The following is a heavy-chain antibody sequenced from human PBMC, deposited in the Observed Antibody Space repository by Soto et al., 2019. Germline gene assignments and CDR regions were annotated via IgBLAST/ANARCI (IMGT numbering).Heavy chain of an antibody. Sequence: SETLSLTCTVSGGSISSSSYYWGWIRQPPGKGLEWIGSIYYSGSTYYNPSLKSRVTISVDTSKNQFSLKLSSVTAADTAVYYCARLGPYGSGSYPDGDYYYGMDVWGQGTTVTVSS. CDR2: IYYSGST. J-gene: IGHJ6*02. V-gene: IGHV4-39*01. CDR3: ARLGPYGSGSYPDGDYYYGMDV. D-gene: IGHD3-10*01. CDR1: GGSISSSSYY.